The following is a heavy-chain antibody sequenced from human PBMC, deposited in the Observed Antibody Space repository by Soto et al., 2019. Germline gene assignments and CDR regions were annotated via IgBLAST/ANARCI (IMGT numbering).Heavy chain of an antibody. V-gene: IGHV4-59*08. D-gene: IGHD3-16*01. CDR2: IYYSGTT. J-gene: IGHJ4*02. CDR3: VRGRGIGAAGVSAY. CDR1: DGSINGYY. Sequence: SETLSLTCTVSDGSINGYYWSWIRRPPGQKLEWIGYIYYSGTTSYNPSLKSRVSLSVDTSKNQFSLNLSSVTAEDTAFYYCVRGRGIGAAGVSAYWGQGTRVTVSS.